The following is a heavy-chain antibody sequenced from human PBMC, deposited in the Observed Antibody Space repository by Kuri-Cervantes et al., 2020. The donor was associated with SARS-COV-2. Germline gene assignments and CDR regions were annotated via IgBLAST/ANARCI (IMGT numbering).Heavy chain of an antibody. V-gene: IGHV3-23*01. D-gene: IGHD1-14*01. CDR2: ISGNSAIT. Sequence: GESLKISCAASGFTFSGHWIHWARQTPGKGLEWVSAISGNSAITYYADSVKGRFAIVRGNSKNTLFLQMDSLGADDTGVYYCAKRQVQPVGTLDSWGQGVLVTVSS. CDR3: AKRQVQPVGTLDS. CDR1: GFTFSGHW. J-gene: IGHJ4*02.